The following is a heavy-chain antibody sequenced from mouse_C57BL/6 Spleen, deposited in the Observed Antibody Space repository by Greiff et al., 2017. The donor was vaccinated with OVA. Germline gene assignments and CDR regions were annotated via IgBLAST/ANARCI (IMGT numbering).Heavy chain of an antibody. CDR1: GFTFSDYG. CDR2: ISSGSSTI. Sequence: EVKLVESGGGLVKPGGSLKLSCAASGFTFSDYGMHWVRQAPEKGLEWVAYISSGSSTIYYADTVKGRFTISRDNAKNTLFLQRTSLRSVDTAMYYCARPDYSKGFYAMDYWGQGTSVTVSS. D-gene: IGHD2-5*01. V-gene: IGHV5-17*01. CDR3: ARPDYSKGFYAMDY. J-gene: IGHJ4*01.